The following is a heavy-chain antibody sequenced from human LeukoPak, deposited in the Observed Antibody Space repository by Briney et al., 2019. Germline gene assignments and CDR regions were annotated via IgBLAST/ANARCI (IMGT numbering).Heavy chain of an antibody. CDR1: GGSINTTTHY. D-gene: IGHD6-13*01. CDR2: IYYSGNT. V-gene: IGHV4-39*01. CDR3: ARRIAPAGFHWFDP. Sequence: SETLSLTCTVSGGSINTTTHYWDWIRQPPGKGLEWIGDIYYSGNTYFNPSLKSRVTMSVDTSKNPFSLKVSSVTAADTAVYYCARRIAPAGFHWFDPWGQGILVTVSS. J-gene: IGHJ5*02.